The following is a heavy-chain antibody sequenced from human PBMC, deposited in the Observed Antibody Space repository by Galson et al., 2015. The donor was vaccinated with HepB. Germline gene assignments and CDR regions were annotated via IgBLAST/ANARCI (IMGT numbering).Heavy chain of an antibody. CDR1: GYTFTDYY. J-gene: IGHJ1*01. CDR3: ARGGIHVLRFLGWLLYDYFQN. Sequence: SVKVSCKASGYTFTDYYIHWVRQAPGQGLEWMGWMNPNSGDTNYAQKFQGWVTMTRDTSISTAYMELSRLKPDDTAVYYCARGGIHVLRFLGWLLYDYFQNWGQGTQVTVSS. D-gene: IGHD3-3*01. V-gene: IGHV1-2*04. CDR2: MNPNSGDT.